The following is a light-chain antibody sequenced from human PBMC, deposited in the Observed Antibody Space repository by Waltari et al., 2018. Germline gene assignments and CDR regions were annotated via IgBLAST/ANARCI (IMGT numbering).Light chain of an antibody. J-gene: IGKJ2*01. Sequence: EIVMTQSPATLSVSPGERATLSCRASQSISINLAWYQQQPGQPPRLLIYGASTRATGIPARFSGSGSGTEFTLTISSLQSEDFALYYCQQYDVWPPYTFGQGTKLEIK. V-gene: IGKV3-15*01. CDR3: QQYDVWPPYT. CDR1: QSISIN. CDR2: GAS.